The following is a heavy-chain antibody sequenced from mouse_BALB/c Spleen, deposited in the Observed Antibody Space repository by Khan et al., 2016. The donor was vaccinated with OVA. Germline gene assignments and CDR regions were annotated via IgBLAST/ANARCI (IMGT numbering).Heavy chain of an antibody. D-gene: IGHD1-1*02. CDR2: ISYSGST. V-gene: IGHV3-2*02. Sequence: EVQLVESGPGLVKPSQSLSLTCTVTGYSITSDYAWNWLRQFPGNKLEWMGYISYSGSTSYNPSLKSRISITRDTSKNQFFLQLNSVTTEDTATYYWERRAYYGHWYFDVWGAGTTVTVSS. CDR3: ERRAYYGHWYFDV. CDR1: GYSITSDYA. J-gene: IGHJ1*01.